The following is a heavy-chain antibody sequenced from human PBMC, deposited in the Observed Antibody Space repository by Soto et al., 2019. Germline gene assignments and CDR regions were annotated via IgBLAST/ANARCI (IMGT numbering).Heavy chain of an antibody. V-gene: IGHV3-15*01. Sequence: EVQLVESGGGLVKPGGSLSLSCAASGFTFSNVWMSWVRQAPGKGLEWVGRIKRRADGVTTDYATPVRGRFTVSRDDSKNTLYLQMNSLKTEDTAVYYCTAGYCSGGSCYSVVYWGQGPLVTVSS. J-gene: IGHJ4*02. CDR2: IKRRADGVTT. D-gene: IGHD2-15*01. CDR3: TAGYCSGGSCYSVVY. CDR1: GFTFSNVW.